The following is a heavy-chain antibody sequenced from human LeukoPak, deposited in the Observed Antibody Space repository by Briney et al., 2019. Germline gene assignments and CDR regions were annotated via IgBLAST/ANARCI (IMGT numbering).Heavy chain of an antibody. CDR2: IKQDGSEK. D-gene: IGHD3-3*01. CDR3: ARGGGFYDFWSGYLLNWFDP. CDR1: GFTFSSYW. J-gene: IGHJ5*02. Sequence: GGSLRLSCVASGFTFSSYWMSWVRQAPGKGLEWVANIKQDGSEKYYVDSVKGRFTISRDNAKNSLYLQMNSLRAEDTAVYYCARGGGFYDFWSGYLLNWFDPWGQGTLVTVSS. V-gene: IGHV3-7*01.